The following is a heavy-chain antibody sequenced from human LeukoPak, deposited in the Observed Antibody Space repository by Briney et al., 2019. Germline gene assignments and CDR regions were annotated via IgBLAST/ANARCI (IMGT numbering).Heavy chain of an antibody. J-gene: IGHJ4*02. D-gene: IGHD2-8*02. V-gene: IGHV4-59*01. CDR3: AATRPPRGVFDY. CDR2: IYYSGST. CDR1: GGSISSYY. Sequence: SETLSLTCTVSGGSISSYYWSWIRQPPGKGLEWIGYIYYSGSTNYNPSLKSRVTISVDTSKNQFSLKLSSVTAADTAVYYCAATRPPRGVFDYWGQGTLVTVSS.